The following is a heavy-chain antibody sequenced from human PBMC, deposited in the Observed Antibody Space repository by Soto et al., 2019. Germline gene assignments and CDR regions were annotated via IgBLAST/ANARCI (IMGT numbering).Heavy chain of an antibody. V-gene: IGHV4-59*02. CDR2: IYNGGSP. D-gene: IGHD2-2*01. CDR3: ARQPYQNDAFDI. Sequence: SETLSLTCTVSGGSVSTDYWSWMRQPPGKRLEYIGFIYNGGSPNYNPSLESRVTISPDTSKNQFSLKLKSVTAADTAVYYCARQPYQNDAFDIWGQGTMVTVSS. J-gene: IGHJ3*02. CDR1: GGSVSTDY.